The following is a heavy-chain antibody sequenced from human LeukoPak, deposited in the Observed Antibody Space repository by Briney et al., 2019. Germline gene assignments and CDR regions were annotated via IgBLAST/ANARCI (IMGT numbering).Heavy chain of an antibody. Sequence: SETLSLTCAVYGGSFSGYYWSWIRQPPGKGLEWIGEINHSGSTNYNPSLKSRVTISVDTPKNQFSLKLSSVTAADTAVYYCARGIAVAGIGPYYYYYGMDVWGQGTTVTVSS. CDR3: ARGIAVAGIGPYYYYYGMDV. V-gene: IGHV4-34*01. CDR2: INHSGST. CDR1: GGSFSGYY. D-gene: IGHD6-19*01. J-gene: IGHJ6*02.